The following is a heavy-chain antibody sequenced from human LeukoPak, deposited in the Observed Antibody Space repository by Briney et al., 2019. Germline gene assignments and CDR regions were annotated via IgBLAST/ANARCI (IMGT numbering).Heavy chain of an antibody. CDR3: AKDRKWELLGALDY. J-gene: IGHJ4*02. CDR1: GFTFSSYS. CDR2: ISSSSSTI. V-gene: IGHV3-48*04. D-gene: IGHD1-26*01. Sequence: PGGSLRLSCAASGFTFSSYSMNWVRQAPGKGLEWVSYISSSSSTIYYADSVKGRFTISRDNAKNSLYLQMNSLRAEDTALYYCAKDRKWELLGALDYWGQGTLVTVSS.